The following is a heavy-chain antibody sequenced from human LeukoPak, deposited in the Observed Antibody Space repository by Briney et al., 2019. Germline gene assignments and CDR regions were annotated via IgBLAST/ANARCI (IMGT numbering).Heavy chain of an antibody. CDR1: GFTFNNYA. V-gene: IGHV3-30-3*01. D-gene: IGHD3-10*01. CDR3: ARDKTGGSGSYYNSFDI. J-gene: IGHJ3*02. CDR2: ISYDGSNK. Sequence: GGSLRLSCAASGFTFNNYAMHWVRQAPGKGLEWLAVISYDGSNKYYADSVKGRFTISRDNSKNTLYLQMNSLRAEDTAVYYCARDKTGGSGSYYNSFDIWGQGTMVTVSS.